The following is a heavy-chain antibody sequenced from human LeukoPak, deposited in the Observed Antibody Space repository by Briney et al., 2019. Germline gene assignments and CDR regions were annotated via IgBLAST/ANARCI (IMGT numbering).Heavy chain of an antibody. CDR3: ARLRVVITIYYFDY. J-gene: IGHJ4*02. D-gene: IGHD3-22*01. CDR2: IYYSGST. CDR1: GFSISSSSYY. V-gene: IGHV4-39*01. Sequence: SETLSLTCTVSGFSISSSSYYWGWLRQPPGKGLEWIASIYYSGSTYYNPSLKSRVTISVDTSKNQFSLKLSSVTAADTAVYYCARLRVVITIYYFDYWGQGTLVTVSS.